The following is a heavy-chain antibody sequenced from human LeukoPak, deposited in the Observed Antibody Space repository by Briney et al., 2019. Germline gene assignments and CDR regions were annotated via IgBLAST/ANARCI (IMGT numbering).Heavy chain of an antibody. V-gene: IGHV3-48*01. D-gene: IGHD3-16*02. CDR2: ISSSGSNS. Sequence: GGSLRLPCAASGFTFSIYGISWVRQAPGKGLEWVSYISSSGSNSYHADSVKGRFSISRDNSKNSLYLQMNSLRAEDTAMYFCASGYRSGPICAWGQGTLVTVSS. J-gene: IGHJ4*02. CDR3: ASGYRSGPICA. CDR1: GFTFSIYG.